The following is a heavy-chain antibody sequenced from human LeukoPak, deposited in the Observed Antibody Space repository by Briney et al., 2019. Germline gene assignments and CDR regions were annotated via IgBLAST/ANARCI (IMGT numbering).Heavy chain of an antibody. Sequence: ASVKVSCKASGYTFTHYAMSWVRQAPGQGLEWMGWISAYNGNTNYAQKLQGRVTMTTDTSTSTAYMELRSLRSDDTAVYYCARVTYGSGSSEGDYWGQGTLVTVSS. CDR2: ISAYNGNT. D-gene: IGHD3-10*01. CDR3: ARVTYGSGSSEGDY. J-gene: IGHJ4*02. V-gene: IGHV1-18*01. CDR1: GYTFTHYA.